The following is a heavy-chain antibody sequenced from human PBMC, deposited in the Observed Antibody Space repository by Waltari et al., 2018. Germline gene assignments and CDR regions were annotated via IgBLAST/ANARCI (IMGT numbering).Heavy chain of an antibody. V-gene: IGHV3-23*03. J-gene: IGHJ5*02. CDR3: AKGGWLDD. Sequence: EVQLLESGGGLVQPGGYLRLYLAASGFTFSNLAMSWFRQAPVKGLEWVSVIYSGSSSKYYAASVKGRSTISRDNSENTVPLQMNSLRAEDTAVYDCAKGGWLDDWGQGTLVTVSS. CDR2: IYSGSSSK. CDR1: GFTFSNLA.